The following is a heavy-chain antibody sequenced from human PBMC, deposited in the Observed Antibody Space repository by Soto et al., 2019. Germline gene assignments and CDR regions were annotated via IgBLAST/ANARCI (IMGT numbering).Heavy chain of an antibody. CDR2: IYHSGNTRST. D-gene: IGHD4-4*01. CDR3: AREMTTVTSRFDP. J-gene: IGHJ5*02. Sequence: PSATLSLTCTFSGGSISSYYWTWIRQPPGKGLEWIGHIYHSGNTRSTRYNPSLKSRVTISVDTSKNRFSLKLSSVTAADTAVYYCAREMTTVTSRFDPWGQGTLVTVSS. CDR1: GGSISSYY. V-gene: IGHV4-59*01.